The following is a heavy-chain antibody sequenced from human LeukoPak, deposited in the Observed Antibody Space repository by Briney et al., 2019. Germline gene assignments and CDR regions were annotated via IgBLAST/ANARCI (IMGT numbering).Heavy chain of an antibody. CDR3: AKWGDYDILTGYYVSDF. CDR1: RFIFRYYA. J-gene: IGHJ4*02. Sequence: GASMILSGAASRFIFRYYAMSWVRQAPGKGLEWVSHITGSGDTTYYADSVKGRFTIARDNSKNTLYVEMNTLRAEDTAVYYCAKWGDYDILTGYYVSDFWGQGTLVTVSS. CDR2: ITGSGDTT. D-gene: IGHD3-9*01. V-gene: IGHV3-23*01.